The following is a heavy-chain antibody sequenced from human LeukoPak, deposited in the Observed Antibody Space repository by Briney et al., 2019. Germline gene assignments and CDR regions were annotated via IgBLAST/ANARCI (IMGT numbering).Heavy chain of an antibody. Sequence: GGSLRLSCAASGFTFDDYAMHWVRQAPGKGLEWVSVISWNSGSIGYADSVKGRFTISRDNAKNSLYLQMNSLRAEDTAVYYCAKEEVGATPLFDYWGQGTLVTVSS. D-gene: IGHD1-26*01. CDR1: GFTFDDYA. CDR3: AKEEVGATPLFDY. V-gene: IGHV3-9*01. J-gene: IGHJ4*02. CDR2: ISWNSGSI.